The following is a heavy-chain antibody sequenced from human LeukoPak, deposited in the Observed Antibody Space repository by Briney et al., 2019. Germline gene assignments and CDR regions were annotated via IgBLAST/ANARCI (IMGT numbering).Heavy chain of an antibody. CDR3: ARDRTLVRGMDYYMDV. D-gene: IGHD3-10*01. CDR2: IKQDGSEK. CDR1: GFTFSSYW. V-gene: IGHV3-7*01. J-gene: IGHJ6*03. Sequence: SGGSLRLSCAASGFTFSSYWMSWVRQAPGKGLEWVANIKQDGSEKCYVDSVKGRFTISRDNAKNSLYLQMNSLRAEDTAVYYCARDRTLVRGMDYYMDVWGKGTTVTVSS.